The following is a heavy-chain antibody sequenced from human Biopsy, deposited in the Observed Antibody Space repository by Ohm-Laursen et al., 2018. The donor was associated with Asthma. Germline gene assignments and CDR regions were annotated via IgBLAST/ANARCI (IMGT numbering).Heavy chain of an antibody. V-gene: IGHV4-39*01. D-gene: IGHD1-26*01. Sequence: GTLSLTCPVSADSISSNNFYWGWIRQPPGKGLEWIATIPYTGSTYYNPSLKSRVTISVNTSKNQFSLKLSSVTAADTAVYYCARHSGNYYAQLNYWGQGTLVTVSS. CDR2: IPYTGST. CDR3: ARHSGNYYAQLNY. CDR1: ADSISSNNFY. J-gene: IGHJ4*02.